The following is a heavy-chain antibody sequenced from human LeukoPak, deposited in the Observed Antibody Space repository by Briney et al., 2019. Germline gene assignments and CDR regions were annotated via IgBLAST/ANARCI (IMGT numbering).Heavy chain of an antibody. V-gene: IGHV4-59*01. Sequence: PSETLSLTCTVSGGSISSYYWSWIRQPPGKGLEWIGYVYYTGSTTYNPSFQSRVTILLDTSKNQFSLKLSSVTAADTVVYYCARDVPGVKAFDIWGQGTMVTVSS. D-gene: IGHD2-2*01. J-gene: IGHJ3*02. CDR3: ARDVPGVKAFDI. CDR1: GGSISSYY. CDR2: VYYTGST.